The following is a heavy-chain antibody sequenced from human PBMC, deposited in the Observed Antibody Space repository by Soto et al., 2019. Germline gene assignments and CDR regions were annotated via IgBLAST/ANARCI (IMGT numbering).Heavy chain of an antibody. CDR1: GGSISSSSYY. D-gene: IGHD3-22*01. V-gene: IGHV4-39*01. Sequence: PSETLSLTCTVSGGSISSSSYYWGWIRQPPGKGLEWIGSIYYSGSTYYNPSLKSRVTISVDTSKNQFSLKLSSVTAADTAVYYCARHPSGYRPGTFYPPFDYWGQGTLVTVSS. CDR2: IYYSGST. CDR3: ARHPSGYRPGTFYPPFDY. J-gene: IGHJ4*02.